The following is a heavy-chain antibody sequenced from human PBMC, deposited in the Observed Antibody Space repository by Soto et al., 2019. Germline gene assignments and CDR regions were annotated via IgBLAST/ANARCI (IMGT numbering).Heavy chain of an antibody. J-gene: IGHJ4*02. Sequence: GSGPTLVNPTQTLTLTCTFSGFSLSTSGMCVSWIRQPPGKALEWLARIDWDDDKYYSTSLKTRLTISKDTSKNQVVLTMTNMDPVDTATYYCARTQYYYDSSGYSPWGQGTQVTVSS. CDR1: GFSLSTSGMC. D-gene: IGHD3-22*01. CDR3: ARTQYYYDSSGYSP. V-gene: IGHV2-70*11. CDR2: IDWDDDK.